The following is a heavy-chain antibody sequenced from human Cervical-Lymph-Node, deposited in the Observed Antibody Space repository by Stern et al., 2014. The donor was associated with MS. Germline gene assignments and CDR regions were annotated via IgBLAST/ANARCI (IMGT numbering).Heavy chain of an antibody. CDR3: ARSSTVTPNAFDI. J-gene: IGHJ3*02. V-gene: IGHV4-30-2*01. CDR2: IYHSGST. D-gene: IGHD4-17*01. Sequence: QLQLQESGSGLVKPSQTLSLTCAVSGGSISSGGYSWSWIRQPPGKGLEWIGFIYHSGSTYYNASLKSRVTISVDRSKNQFSLKLSSVTAADTAVYYCARSSTVTPNAFDIWGQGTMVTVSS. CDR1: GGSISSGGYS.